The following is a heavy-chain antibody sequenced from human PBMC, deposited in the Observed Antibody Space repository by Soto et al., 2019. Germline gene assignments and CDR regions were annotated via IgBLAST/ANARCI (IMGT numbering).Heavy chain of an antibody. Sequence: SETLSLTCTVSGGSVSSGSYYWSWIRQPPGKGLEWVGYIYYSGSTNYNPSLKSRVTISVDTSKNQFSLKLSSVTAADTAVYYCARVRYGDYEAWGQGTLVTVSS. CDR3: ARVRYGDYEA. J-gene: IGHJ4*02. V-gene: IGHV4-61*01. D-gene: IGHD4-17*01. CDR1: GGSVSSGSYY. CDR2: IYYSGST.